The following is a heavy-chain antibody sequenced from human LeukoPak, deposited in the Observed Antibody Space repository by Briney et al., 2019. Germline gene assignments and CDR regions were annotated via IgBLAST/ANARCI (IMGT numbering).Heavy chain of an antibody. V-gene: IGHV3-23*01. CDR3: ANLPWDEYQLLRAFDI. CDR2: IIGSGGST. CDR1: GFTFSSYA. J-gene: IGHJ3*02. Sequence: GGSLRLSCAASGFTFSSYAMSWVRQAPGKGLEWVSAIIGSGGSTYYADSVKGRFTISRDNSKNTLYLQMNSLRAEDTAVYYCANLPWDEYQLLRAFDIWDQGTMVTVSS. D-gene: IGHD2-2*01.